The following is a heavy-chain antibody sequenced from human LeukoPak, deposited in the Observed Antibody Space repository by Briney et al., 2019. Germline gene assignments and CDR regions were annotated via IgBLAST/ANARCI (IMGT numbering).Heavy chain of an antibody. CDR2: ISSSGSTI. V-gene: IGHV3-48*03. CDR3: ARWQWEPSV. CDR1: GFTFSSYE. D-gene: IGHD1-26*01. Sequence: GGSLRLSCAASGFTFSSYEMNWVRQAPGQGMEWVSYISSSGSTIYYADSVKGRFTISRDNAKNSLYLQMNSLRAEDTAVYYCARWQWEPSVWGKGTTVTVSS. J-gene: IGHJ6*04.